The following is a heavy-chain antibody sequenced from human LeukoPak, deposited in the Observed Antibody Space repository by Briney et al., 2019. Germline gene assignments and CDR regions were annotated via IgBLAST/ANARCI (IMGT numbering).Heavy chain of an antibody. CDR2: IYYSGST. CDR1: GGSISSYY. V-gene: IGHV4-59*01. D-gene: IGHD3-10*01. CDR3: ARGVWFGELLPDY. J-gene: IGHJ4*02. Sequence: SETLSLTCTVSGGSISSYYWSWIRQPPGKGLEWIGYIYYSGSTNYNPSLKSRVTTSVDTSKNQFSLKLSSVTAADTAVYYCARGVWFGELLPDYWGQGTLVTVSS.